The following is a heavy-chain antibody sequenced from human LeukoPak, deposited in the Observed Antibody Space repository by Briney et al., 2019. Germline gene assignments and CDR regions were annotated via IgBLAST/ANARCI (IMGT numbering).Heavy chain of an antibody. CDR3: ASWPVGWYGEDS. CDR2: IYGGGST. J-gene: IGHJ4*02. D-gene: IGHD6-19*01. V-gene: IGHV3-53*01. CDR1: GLSVSSNF. Sequence: PGGSPRLSCAATGLSVSSNFMSWVRQAPGKGLEWVSVIYGGGSTYYADFVKGRFTISRDTPKNTLYLQMNSLRVEDTAVYYCASWPVGWYGEDSWGQGTLVTVSS.